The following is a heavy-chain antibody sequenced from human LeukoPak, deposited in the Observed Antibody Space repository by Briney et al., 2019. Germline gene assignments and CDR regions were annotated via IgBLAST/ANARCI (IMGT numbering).Heavy chain of an antibody. Sequence: GASVKVSCKTSGYTFTNYAMNWVRQAPGQGLEWMGWINTHTGSPTYAQGFTGHFVFSLDTSVTTAYLQISSLKAEDTAVYYCAREYIDPTLGDNGWGSYIDYWGQGTLVTVSS. V-gene: IGHV7-4-1*02. CDR3: AREYIDPTLGDNGWGSYIDY. J-gene: IGHJ4*02. D-gene: IGHD3-10*01. CDR2: INTHTGSP. CDR1: GYTFTNYA.